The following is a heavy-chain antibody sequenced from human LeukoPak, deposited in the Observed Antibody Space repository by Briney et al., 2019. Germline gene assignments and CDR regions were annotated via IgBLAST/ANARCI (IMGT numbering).Heavy chain of an antibody. CDR3: ARGRVAAAGTGYFQH. CDR2: ISAYNGNT. V-gene: IGHV1-18*01. Sequence: ASVKVSCKASGYTFTNYGISWVRQAPGQGLEWMGWISAYNGNTNYAQKLQGRVTMTTDTSTSTAYMELRSLRSDDTAVYYCARGRVAAAGTGYFQHWGQGTLVTVSS. J-gene: IGHJ1*01. D-gene: IGHD6-13*01. CDR1: GYTFTNYG.